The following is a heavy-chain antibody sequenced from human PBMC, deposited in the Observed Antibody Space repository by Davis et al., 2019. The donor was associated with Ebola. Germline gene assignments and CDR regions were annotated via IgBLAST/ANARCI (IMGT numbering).Heavy chain of an antibody. Sequence: GESLMISCAASGFTFSNYVLHWLRQAPGKGLGWVSRISHDGRITTYADSVKGRFNVSRDNARNTLYLQINSLTADDTSMYYCAIDLHFEFFDYWGQGALITVSS. D-gene: IGHD2/OR15-2a*01. J-gene: IGHJ4*02. V-gene: IGHV3-74*01. CDR3: AIDLHFEFFDY. CDR1: GFTFSNYV. CDR2: ISHDGRIT.